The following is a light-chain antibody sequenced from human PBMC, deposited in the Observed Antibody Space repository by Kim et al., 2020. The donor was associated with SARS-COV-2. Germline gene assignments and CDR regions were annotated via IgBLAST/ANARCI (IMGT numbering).Light chain of an antibody. Sequence: SITISCTGTSSDVGSYNLVSWYQQHPGKAPKLMIYAVSKRPSGVSNRFSGSKSGNTASLTISGLQAEDEADYYCCSYAGSSTFYVFGTGTKVTVL. J-gene: IGLJ1*01. CDR3: CSYAGSSTFYV. CDR2: AVS. V-gene: IGLV2-23*02. CDR1: SSDVGSYNL.